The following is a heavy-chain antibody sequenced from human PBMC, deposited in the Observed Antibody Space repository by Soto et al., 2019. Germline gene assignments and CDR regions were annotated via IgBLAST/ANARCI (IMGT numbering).Heavy chain of an antibody. D-gene: IGHD1-7*01. CDR3: AREWNYDPYYYYGMDV. Sequence: PGVSLRLSCAASGFTFSSYGMHWVRQAPGKGLEWVAVIWYDGSNKYYADSVKGRFTISRDNSKNTLYLQMNSLRAEDTAVYYCAREWNYDPYYYYGMDVWGQGTTVTVSS. CDR1: GFTFSSYG. CDR2: IWYDGSNK. J-gene: IGHJ6*02. V-gene: IGHV3-33*01.